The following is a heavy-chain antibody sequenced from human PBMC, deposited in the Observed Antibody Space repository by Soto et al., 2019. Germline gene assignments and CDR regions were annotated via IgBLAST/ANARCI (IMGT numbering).Heavy chain of an antibody. D-gene: IGHD6-13*01. J-gene: IGHJ4*02. CDR3: VRPYYSSSWFPFDR. Sequence: SLRLSCTGSGFDFGDYYMSWIRQAPGKGLEWVSYMDSGDGTTYYTDSVKGRFTISRDNAKKTVYLQMSSLRVEDTALYYCVRPYYSSSWFPFDRWGQGTLVTVSS. CDR1: GFDFGDYY. CDR2: MDSGDGTT. V-gene: IGHV3-11*01.